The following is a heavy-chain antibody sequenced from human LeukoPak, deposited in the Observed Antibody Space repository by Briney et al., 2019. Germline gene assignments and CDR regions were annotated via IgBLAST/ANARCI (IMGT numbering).Heavy chain of an antibody. CDR1: GFTFSSYG. Sequence: PGGSLRLSCAASGFTFSSYGMSWVRQAPGKGLEWVSIFTGGAGSTYYADSVKGRFTISRDNSKNTLYLQMNSLRAEDTAVYYCARGDCSSTSCYFWNAFDIWGRGTMVTVSS. J-gene: IGHJ3*02. CDR3: ARGDCSSTSCYFWNAFDI. D-gene: IGHD2-2*01. CDR2: FTGGAGST. V-gene: IGHV3-23*01.